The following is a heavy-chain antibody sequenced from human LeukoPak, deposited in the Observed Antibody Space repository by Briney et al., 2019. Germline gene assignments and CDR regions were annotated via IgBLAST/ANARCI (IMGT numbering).Heavy chain of an antibody. Sequence: GGSLRLSCAASGFTFSNYGMHWVRQAPGKGLEWVALIWYDGTNKYYTDSVRGRFTISRENSKNTLYVQMNSLRDEDTALYYCAKDQRWESPHYLDSWGQGTLVTVSS. CDR2: IWYDGTNK. CDR3: AKDQRWESPHYLDS. D-gene: IGHD1-26*01. J-gene: IGHJ4*02. CDR1: GFTFSNYG. V-gene: IGHV3-33*06.